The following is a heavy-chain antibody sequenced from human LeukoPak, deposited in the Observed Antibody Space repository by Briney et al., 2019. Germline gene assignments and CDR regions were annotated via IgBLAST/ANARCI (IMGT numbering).Heavy chain of an antibody. Sequence: GXTXXXXXMXWXXXAPGKGLEWVANIKKDGSAEYYVDSVKGRLTISRDNAKNSLYLQMNSLRAEDTAVYYCARDVAALDYWGQGTVVTVSS. CDR1: GXTXXXXX. V-gene: IGHV3-7*01. D-gene: IGHD6-13*01. J-gene: IGHJ4*02. CDR3: ARDVAALDY. CDR2: IKKDGSAE.